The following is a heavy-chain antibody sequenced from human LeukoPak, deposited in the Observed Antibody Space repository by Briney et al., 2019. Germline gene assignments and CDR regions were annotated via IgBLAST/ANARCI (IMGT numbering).Heavy chain of an antibody. CDR2: RKQDGSEK. Sequence: GGSLRLSCAASGFTFSSYWMSWVRQAPGKGLEWVANRKQDGSEKYYVDSVKGRFTISRDNAKNSLYLQMNSLRAEDTAVYYCARALYDFWSGYYPAGYYYGMDVWGQGTTVTVSS. CDR1: GFTFSSYW. J-gene: IGHJ6*02. D-gene: IGHD3-3*01. V-gene: IGHV3-7*03. CDR3: ARALYDFWSGYYPAGYYYGMDV.